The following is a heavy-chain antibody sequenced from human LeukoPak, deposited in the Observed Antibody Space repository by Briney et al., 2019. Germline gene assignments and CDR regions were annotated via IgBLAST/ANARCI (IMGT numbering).Heavy chain of an antibody. CDR3: ARAPYCDSASCYTGYNWFNP. J-gene: IGHJ5*02. Sequence: GASVKVSCKTSEYIFTDYYMHWVRQAPGQGLEWMGWINPNSGGTNYAQKFQGRVTMTRDTSISTAYMEVTWLTSDDTALYYCARAPYCDSASCYTGYNWFNPWGQGTLVTVSS. V-gene: IGHV1-2*02. D-gene: IGHD2-2*02. CDR2: INPNSGGT. CDR1: EYIFTDYY.